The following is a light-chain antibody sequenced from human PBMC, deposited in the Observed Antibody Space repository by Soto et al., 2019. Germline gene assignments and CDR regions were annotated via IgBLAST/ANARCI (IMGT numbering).Light chain of an antibody. CDR2: DAS. CDR1: ESIRTW. Sequence: DIHMTQSPSTLSASIGDRGTITCRASESIRTWLAWYQHKPGKAPKFLIYDASSLESGVPSRFSGSGSGTEFTLTISNLQPDDFATYFCQQYNNYPRTFGQGTKVDIK. CDR3: QQYNNYPRT. J-gene: IGKJ1*01. V-gene: IGKV1-5*01.